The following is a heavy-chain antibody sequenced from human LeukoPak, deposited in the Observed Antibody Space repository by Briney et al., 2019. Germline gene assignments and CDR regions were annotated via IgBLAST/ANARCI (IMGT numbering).Heavy chain of an antibody. J-gene: IGHJ3*02. Sequence: SETLSLTRTVSGGSISSYYWSWIRQPPGKGLEWIGSIYYSGSTYYNPSLKSRVTISVDTSKNQFSLKLSSVTAADTAVYYCARDGVARLRYFDWSSGTDAFDIWGQGTMVTVSS. D-gene: IGHD3-9*01. V-gene: IGHV4-59*12. CDR1: GGSISSYY. CDR3: ARDGVARLRYFDWSSGTDAFDI. CDR2: IYYSGST.